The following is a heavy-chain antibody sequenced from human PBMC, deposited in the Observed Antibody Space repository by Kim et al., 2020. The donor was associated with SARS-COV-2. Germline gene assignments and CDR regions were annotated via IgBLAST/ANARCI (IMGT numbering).Heavy chain of an antibody. CDR2: IYPGDSDT. CDR3: ARIFHHYYGSGSYFPLNTMFGMDV. Sequence: GESLKISCKGSGCSFTSYWIGWVRQMPGKGLEWMGIIYPGDSDTRYSPSFQGQVTISADKSISTAYLQWSSLKASDTAMYYCARIFHHYYGSGSYFPLNTMFGMDVWGQGTTVTVSS. J-gene: IGHJ6*02. D-gene: IGHD3-10*01. CDR1: GCSFTSYW. V-gene: IGHV5-51*01.